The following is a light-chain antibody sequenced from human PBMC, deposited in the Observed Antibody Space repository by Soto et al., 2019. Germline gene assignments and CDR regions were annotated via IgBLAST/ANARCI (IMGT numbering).Light chain of an antibody. CDR1: QSVSSNY. Sequence: ENVLTQSPGTLSLSPGERATLSCRASQSVSSNYVAWYQQKPGQAPRLLVYGASGRATGIPDRFSGSGSGTDFTLTISRLEPEDFAVYYCQQYGSSRWTFSQGTKVEIK. V-gene: IGKV3-20*01. J-gene: IGKJ1*01. CDR3: QQYGSSRWT. CDR2: GAS.